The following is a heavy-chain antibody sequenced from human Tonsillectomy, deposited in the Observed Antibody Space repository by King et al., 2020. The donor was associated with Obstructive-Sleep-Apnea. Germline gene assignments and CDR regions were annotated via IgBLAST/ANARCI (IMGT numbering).Heavy chain of an antibody. CDR2: IYYSGSS. Sequence: QLQESGPGLVKPSETLSLTCTVPGVSVSSYYWSWIRQPPGKGLEWIGYIYYSGSSNYNPSLNSRVTISVDTSKNQFSLKLSSVTAADTAVYYCARGNTAMADWGQGTLVTVSS. J-gene: IGHJ4*02. CDR3: ARGNTAMAD. D-gene: IGHD5-18*01. V-gene: IGHV4-59*02. CDR1: GVSVSSYY.